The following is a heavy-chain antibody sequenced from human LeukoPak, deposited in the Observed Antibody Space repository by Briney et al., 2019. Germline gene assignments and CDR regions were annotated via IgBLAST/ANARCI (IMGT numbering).Heavy chain of an antibody. V-gene: IGHV3-23*01. CDR3: ARRNIAAAALDY. D-gene: IGHD6-13*01. CDR2: ISGSGGST. J-gene: IGHJ4*02. CDR1: GFTFSSYA. Sequence: GGSLGLSCAASGFTFSSYAMSWVRQAPGKGLEWVSAISGSGGSTYYADSVKGRFTISRDNSKNTLYLQMNSLRAEATAVYYCARRNIAAAALDYWGQGTLVTVSS.